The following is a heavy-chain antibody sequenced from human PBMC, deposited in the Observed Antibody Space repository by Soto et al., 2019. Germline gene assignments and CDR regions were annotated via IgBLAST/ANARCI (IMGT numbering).Heavy chain of an antibody. Sequence: QVQLVESGGGVVQTGWSLKLSCAASGFNFSNYAMHWVRQAPGKGLEWVAVISYDRSHIYYADSVKGPFNISRDNSNNTLYPQTDTLIAEDTAVYFCTKDAGGSVFWCLDYCGQGILVTVSS. CDR3: TKDAGGSVFWCLDY. D-gene: IGHD3-3*01. CDR1: GFNFSNYA. CDR2: ISYDRSHI. J-gene: IGHJ4*02. V-gene: IGHV3-30*18.